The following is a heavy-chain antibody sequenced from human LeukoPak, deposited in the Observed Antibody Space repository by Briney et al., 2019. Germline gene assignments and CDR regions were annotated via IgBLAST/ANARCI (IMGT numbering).Heavy chain of an antibody. Sequence: SETLSLTCTVSGGSISSYYWSWIRQPPGKGLEWIGYIYYSGSTYDNPSFKSRVTISVDTSKNHFSLRLSSVTAADTAVYYCARGGDRRGFDYWGQGTLVTVSS. V-gene: IGHV4-59*12. D-gene: IGHD1-14*01. CDR3: ARGGDRRGFDY. CDR2: IYYSGST. CDR1: GGSISSYY. J-gene: IGHJ4*02.